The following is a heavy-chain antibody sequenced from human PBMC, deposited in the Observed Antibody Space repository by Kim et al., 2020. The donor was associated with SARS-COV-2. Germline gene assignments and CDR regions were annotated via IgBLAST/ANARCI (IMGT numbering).Heavy chain of an antibody. V-gene: IGHV1-46*01. CDR3: ARAYSRDAFDI. CDR2: T. J-gene: IGHJ3*02. D-gene: IGHD6-13*01. Sequence: TSYAQKFQGRVTMTRDTSTSTVYMELSSLRSEDTAVYYCARAYSRDAFDIWGQGTMVTVSS.